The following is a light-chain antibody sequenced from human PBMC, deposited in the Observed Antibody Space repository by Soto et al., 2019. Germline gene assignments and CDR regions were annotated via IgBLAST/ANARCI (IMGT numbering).Light chain of an antibody. Sequence: DIQLTQSPSVLSASVGDTVTITCRASQALSNYLAWYQQQQGKAPDLLIYSASTLQSGVPSRFSGSGSETEFSLTIRALQPEDFATYYCQQLSRYPLTFGGGTKVDIK. V-gene: IGKV1-9*01. J-gene: IGKJ4*01. CDR2: SAS. CDR3: QQLSRYPLT. CDR1: QALSNY.